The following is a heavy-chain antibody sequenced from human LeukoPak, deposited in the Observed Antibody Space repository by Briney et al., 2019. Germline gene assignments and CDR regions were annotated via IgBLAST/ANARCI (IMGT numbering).Heavy chain of an antibody. J-gene: IGHJ4*02. D-gene: IGHD3-10*01. Sequence: SETLSLTCTVSGDSISNYYWSWIRQPPGKGLEWIGYIYYSGSTDYNPSLESRVTISVVTSKNQFSLKLSSVTAADTALYYCARGYGSGSHYFDYWGQGSLVTVSS. CDR3: ARGYGSGSHYFDY. CDR1: GDSISNYY. V-gene: IGHV4-59*01. CDR2: IYYSGST.